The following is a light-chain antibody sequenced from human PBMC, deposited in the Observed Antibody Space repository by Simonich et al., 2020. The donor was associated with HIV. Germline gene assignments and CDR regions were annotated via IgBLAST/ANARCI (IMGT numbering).Light chain of an antibody. Sequence: DIVMTQSPDSLAVSLGERATINCKSSQSLLYRSNNKNYLAWYQQKPGQPPKLLIYWASTRESVVPDRFSGSGSGTDFTLTISSLQAEDVAVYYCQQYYSTPYTFGQGTKLEIK. CDR3: QQYYSTPYT. J-gene: IGKJ2*01. V-gene: IGKV4-1*01. CDR2: WAS. CDR1: QSLLYRSNNKNY.